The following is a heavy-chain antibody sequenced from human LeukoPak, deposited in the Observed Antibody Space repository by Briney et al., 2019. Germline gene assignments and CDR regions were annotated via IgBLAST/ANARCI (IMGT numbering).Heavy chain of an antibody. V-gene: IGHV4-34*01. D-gene: IGHD3-3*01. CDR2: INHSGST. J-gene: IGHJ6*03. Sequence: SETLSLTCAVYGGSFSGYYWSWIRQPPGKGLEWIGEINHSGSTNYNPSLKSRVTISVDTSKNQFSLKLSSVTAADTAVYYCVREPRITIFGVVQYYYYYYMDVWGKGTTVTVSS. CDR3: VREPRITIFGVVQYYYYYYMDV. CDR1: GGSFSGYY.